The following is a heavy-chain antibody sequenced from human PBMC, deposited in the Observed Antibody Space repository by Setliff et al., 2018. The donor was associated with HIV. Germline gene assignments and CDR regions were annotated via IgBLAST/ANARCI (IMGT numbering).Heavy chain of an antibody. CDR3: IIAYSSGWLAPMGFDS. J-gene: IGHJ4*02. V-gene: IGHV4-39*01. CDR1: AGSIRSSTYY. CDR2: IYYSGST. Sequence: KPSETLSLTCTVSAGSIRSSTYYWAWTRQPPGKGLEWIGTIYYSGSTYYNPSLKSRATISVDTSKNQFSLKLSSVTAADTAVYYCIIAYSSGWLAPMGFDSWGQGTLVTVSS. D-gene: IGHD6-19*01.